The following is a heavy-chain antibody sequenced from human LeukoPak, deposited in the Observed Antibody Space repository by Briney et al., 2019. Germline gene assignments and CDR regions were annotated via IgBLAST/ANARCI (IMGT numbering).Heavy chain of an antibody. D-gene: IGHD3-9*01. J-gene: IGHJ4*02. CDR1: GGSISSYY. Sequence: SETLSLTCTVSGGSISSYYWGWIRQPPGKGLEWIGYIYYSGSTNYNPSLKSRVTISVDTSKNQFSLKLSSVTAADTVVYYGARLIRYFDWFPFDYWGQGTLVTVSS. CDR3: ARLIRYFDWFPFDY. V-gene: IGHV4-59*08. CDR2: IYYSGST.